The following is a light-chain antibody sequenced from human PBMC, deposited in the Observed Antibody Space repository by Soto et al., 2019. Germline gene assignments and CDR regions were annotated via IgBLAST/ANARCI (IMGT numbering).Light chain of an antibody. CDR3: QQYSSSSPT. J-gene: IGKJ2*01. V-gene: IGKV1-5*01. CDR2: GAS. CDR1: QSISSW. Sequence: DIQMTQSTSTLSASVGDRVTITCRASQSISSWLAWYQQKPGKAPKLLIYGASSLESGVPSRFSGSGSVTEFTLTIDSLQPDHLATYDSQQYSSSSPTCRHGTKLEIK.